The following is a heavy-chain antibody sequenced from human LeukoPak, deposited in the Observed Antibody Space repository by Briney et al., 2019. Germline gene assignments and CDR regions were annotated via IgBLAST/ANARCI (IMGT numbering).Heavy chain of an antibody. CDR3: ARDRSPRHYYDTSDYHGAADY. CDR1: GYPFSNYD. J-gene: IGHJ4*02. V-gene: IGHV1-18*01. D-gene: IGHD3-22*01. CDR2: ISGYNGYT. Sequence: GASVKVSCTTSGYPFSNYDINWVRQAPGQGLEWMGWISGYNGYTIYAQKVQGRVTMTTDRSTSTAYMELMSLRSDDTAIYYCARDRSPRHYYDTSDYHGAADYWGQGTLISVSS.